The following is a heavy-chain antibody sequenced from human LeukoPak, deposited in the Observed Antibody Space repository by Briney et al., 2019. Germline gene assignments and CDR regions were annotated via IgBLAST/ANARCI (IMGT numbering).Heavy chain of an antibody. CDR2: IKHDGSEK. D-gene: IGHD3-3*01. V-gene: IGHV3-7*01. Sequence: GGSLRLSCAASGSIFTNYFMSWVRQAPGKGLEWVASIKHDGSEKYYVDSVRGRFTISRDNTMNSLYLQMSSLRAEDTAVYYCARDRAWNYFDYWGQGTLVTVSS. J-gene: IGHJ4*02. CDR3: ARDRAWNYFDY. CDR1: GSIFTNYF.